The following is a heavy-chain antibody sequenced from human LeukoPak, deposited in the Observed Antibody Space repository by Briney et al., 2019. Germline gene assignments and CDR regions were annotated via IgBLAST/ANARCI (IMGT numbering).Heavy chain of an antibody. CDR2: ISYDGSHK. CDR3: ATYRQVLLPFES. V-gene: IGHV3-30*04. D-gene: IGHD2-8*02. Sequence: SGGSLRLSCAASAFTFSRYAMHWVRQAPGKGLECVTLISYDGSHKDYADSVRGRFTISRDNSKSTLSLQMNSLRAEDTAIYYCATYRQVLLPFESWGQGTLVTVSS. CDR1: AFTFSRYA. J-gene: IGHJ4*02.